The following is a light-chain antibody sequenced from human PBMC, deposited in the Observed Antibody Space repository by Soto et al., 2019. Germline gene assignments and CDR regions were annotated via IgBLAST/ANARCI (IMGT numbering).Light chain of an antibody. Sequence: DIQMTQSPSSVSASVGDIVTITCRASQDISTYLAWYQQRPGKAPNRLIYAASTLQSGVPSRFSGSGSGTDFSLTISSLQPEDSATYYCQQTNSCPLTFGGGTKVEIK. V-gene: IGKV1-12*01. CDR1: QDISTY. CDR2: AAS. CDR3: QQTNSCPLT. J-gene: IGKJ4*01.